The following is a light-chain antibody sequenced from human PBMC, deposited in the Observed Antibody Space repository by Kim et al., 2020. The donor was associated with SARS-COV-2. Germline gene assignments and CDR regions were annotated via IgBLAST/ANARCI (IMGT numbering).Light chain of an antibody. V-gene: IGLV6-57*03. CDR3: QSYNRSIVV. J-gene: IGLJ2*01. Sequence: GKTVTLSCTHSSGSIGDSYVQWYRQRPGGVPTTVIYEDDQRPSGVPDRFSGSIDSSSNSASLTISGLKTEDEAEYYCQSYNRSIVVFGGGTQLTVL. CDR2: EDD. CDR1: SGSIGDSY.